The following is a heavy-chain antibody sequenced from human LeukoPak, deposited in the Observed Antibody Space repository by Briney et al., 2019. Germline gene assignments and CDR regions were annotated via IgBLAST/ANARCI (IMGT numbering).Heavy chain of an antibody. V-gene: IGHV1-2*02. CDR2: INPNSGGT. D-gene: IGHD2-2*02. CDR3: TRGIVVVPAAILPFGAFDI. CDR1: GYTFTGYY. J-gene: IGHJ3*02. Sequence: GASVEDSCKASGYTFTGYYMHWVRQAPGQGLEWMGWINPNSGGTNYAQKFQGRVTMTRDTSISTAYMELSRLRSDDTAVYYCTRGIVVVPAAILPFGAFDIWGQGTMVTVSS.